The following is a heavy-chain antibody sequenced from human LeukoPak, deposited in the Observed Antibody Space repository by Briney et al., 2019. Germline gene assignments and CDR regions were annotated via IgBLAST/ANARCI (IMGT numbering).Heavy chain of an antibody. Sequence: KPSETLSLTCTVSGGSISSYYWSWIRQPPGKGLEWIGYIYYSGSTNYNPSLKSRVTIPLDTSKNQFSLKLSSVTTADTAVYYCGRHAPGYDYVWGDHREFDYWGQGTLVTVSS. CDR2: IYYSGST. V-gene: IGHV4-59*01. CDR1: GGSISSYY. D-gene: IGHD3-16*01. CDR3: GRHAPGYDYVWGDHREFDY. J-gene: IGHJ4*02.